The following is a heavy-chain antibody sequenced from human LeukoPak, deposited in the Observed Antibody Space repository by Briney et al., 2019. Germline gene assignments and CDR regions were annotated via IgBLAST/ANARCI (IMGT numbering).Heavy chain of an antibody. J-gene: IGHJ3*01. D-gene: IGHD4-17*01. CDR2: IGGSSSSL. Sequence: GGSLRLSCAASGFTFSSYWMSWVRQAPGKGLEWVSSIGGSSSSLYYAESVKGRFTISRDNARNSLYLQMNSLRAEDTAVYYCAKEAGQDYGALDAFDVWGQGTMVTVSS. V-gene: IGHV3-21*01. CDR1: GFTFSSYW. CDR3: AKEAGQDYGALDAFDV.